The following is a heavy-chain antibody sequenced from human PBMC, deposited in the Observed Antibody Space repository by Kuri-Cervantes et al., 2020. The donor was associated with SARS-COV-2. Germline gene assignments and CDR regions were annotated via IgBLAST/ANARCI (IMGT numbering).Heavy chain of an antibody. V-gene: IGHV4-61*02. CDR1: GGSISSGTYY. D-gene: IGHD1-26*01. CDR3: ARGIGGSALCYFDY. Sequence: SETLSLTCTVSGGSISSGTYYWNWIRQPAGKGLEWIGRMYTSGSTNYNPSLMSRVTISVDTSKNQFSLSLNSVTAADTGVYYCARGIGGSALCYFDYWGQGTLVTVSS. CDR2: MYTSGST. J-gene: IGHJ4*02.